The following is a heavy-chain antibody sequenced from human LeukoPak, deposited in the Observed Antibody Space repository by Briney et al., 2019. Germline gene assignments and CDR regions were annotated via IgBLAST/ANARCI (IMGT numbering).Heavy chain of an antibody. CDR1: GGSISSYY. D-gene: IGHD3-10*01. Sequence: PSETLSLTCTVSGGSISSYYWSWIRQPPGKGLEWIGYIYYSGSTNYNPSLKSRVTISVDTSKNQFSLKLSSVTAADTAVYYCARDRNYGSGSYYRWFDPWGQGTLVTVSS. CDR2: IYYSGST. CDR3: ARDRNYGSGSYYRWFDP. V-gene: IGHV4-59*01. J-gene: IGHJ5*02.